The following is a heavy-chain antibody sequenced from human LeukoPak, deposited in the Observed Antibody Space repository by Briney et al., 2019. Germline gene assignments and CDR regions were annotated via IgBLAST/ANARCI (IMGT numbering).Heavy chain of an antibody. D-gene: IGHD6-13*01. CDR2: IYHSGST. CDR1: GGSISSGGYS. V-gene: IGHV4-30-2*01. J-gene: IGHJ4*02. Sequence: SETLSLTCAVSGGSISSGGYSWSWIRQPPGKGLEWIGYIYHSGSTYYNPSLKSRVTISVDRSKNQFSLKLSSVTAADTAGYYCARARGGVRYSSSWYYFDYWGQGTLVTVSS. CDR3: ARARGGVRYSSSWYYFDY.